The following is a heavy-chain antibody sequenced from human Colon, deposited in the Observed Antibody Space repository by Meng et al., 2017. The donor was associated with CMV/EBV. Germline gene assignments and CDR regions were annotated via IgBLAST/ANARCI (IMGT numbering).Heavy chain of an antibody. CDR1: GYTSSNNN. D-gene: IGHD1-26*01. Sequence: RLVQEGARGKKPGALVLASCTPAGYTSSNNNMHWVRQASGQGLEWMGWINSNSGATDNAQKFQGRFIMTRDTYINTVYMELSSLGSDATAVYYCARDPSGSRVPFDYWGQGSLVTVSS. V-gene: IGHV1-2*02. CDR2: INSNSGAT. CDR3: ARDPSGSRVPFDY. J-gene: IGHJ4*02.